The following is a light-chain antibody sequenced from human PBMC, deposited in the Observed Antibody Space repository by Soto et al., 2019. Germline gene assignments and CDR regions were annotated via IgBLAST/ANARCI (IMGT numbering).Light chain of an antibody. CDR2: EIN. CDR3: SSDTTTSTLI. J-gene: IGLJ2*01. CDR1: SSDIGTYNF. Sequence: QSALTQPASVSGSPGQSITISCTGTSSDIGTYNFVSWYQQQPGKAPKLLIHEINNRPSGVSIRFSGSKFGNTASLTISGLQAEDEADYYCSSDTTTSTLIFGGGTKLNVL. V-gene: IGLV2-14*01.